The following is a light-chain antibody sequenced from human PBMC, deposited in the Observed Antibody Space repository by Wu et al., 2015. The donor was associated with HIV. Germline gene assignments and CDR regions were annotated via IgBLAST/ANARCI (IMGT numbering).Light chain of an antibody. V-gene: IGKV3-15*01. Sequence: IVMTQSPATLSVPPGERATLSCRASQSVRSNLAWYQQKPGQAPRLLIYGASTRATGIPARFSGSGSGTEFTLTISSLQPEDVATYYCQKYNTAPWTFGQGTKVEMK. CDR2: GAS. CDR3: QKYNTAPWT. CDR1: QSVRSN. J-gene: IGKJ1*01.